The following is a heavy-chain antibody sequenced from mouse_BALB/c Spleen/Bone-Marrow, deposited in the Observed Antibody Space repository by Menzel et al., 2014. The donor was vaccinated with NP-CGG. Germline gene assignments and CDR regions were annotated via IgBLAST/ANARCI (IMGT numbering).Heavy chain of an antibody. CDR1: GYAFTNSW. CDR2: INPGSGGI. V-gene: IGHV1-54*01. CDR3: ARELVSGMDY. J-gene: IGHJ4*01. Sequence: QVQLQQSGAELVRPGTSVKVSCKASGYAFTNSWIEWIKQRPGQGLEWIGVINPGSGGINYNEKFKGKATLTADTSSSTAYMQRRRLTSDDSAFYSSARELVSGMDYWGQGTPVTVSS. D-gene: IGHD1-3*01.